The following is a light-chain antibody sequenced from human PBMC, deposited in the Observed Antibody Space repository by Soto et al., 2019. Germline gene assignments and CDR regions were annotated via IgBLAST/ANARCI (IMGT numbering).Light chain of an antibody. CDR1: QSVTSTY. CDR3: QDSSTSPLP. V-gene: IGKV3-20*01. J-gene: IGKJ1*01. CDR2: ATS. Sequence: TQSPGTLSLSPGERATLSCRAVQSVTSTYMAWYQQKPGQAPRLLIYATSFRATGIPDRFRGSGSGTDFTLTISSLEPEDSAVYYCQDSSTSPLPFGQGTKVEIK.